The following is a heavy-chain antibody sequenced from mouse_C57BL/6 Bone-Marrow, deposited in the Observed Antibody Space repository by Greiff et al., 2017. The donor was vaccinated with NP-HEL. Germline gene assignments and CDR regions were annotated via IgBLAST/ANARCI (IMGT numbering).Heavy chain of an antibody. CDR2: INPDSSTI. CDR1: GFDFSRYW. CDR3: ARPIYYGCDEVVWYFDV. Sequence: EVKLVESGGGLVQPGGSLKLSCAASGFDFSRYWMSWVRRAPGKGLEWIGEINPDSSTINYAPSLKDKFIISRDNAKNTLYLQMSKVRSEDTALYYCARPIYYGCDEVVWYFDVWGTGTTVTVSS. D-gene: IGHD2-2*01. V-gene: IGHV4-1*01. J-gene: IGHJ1*03.